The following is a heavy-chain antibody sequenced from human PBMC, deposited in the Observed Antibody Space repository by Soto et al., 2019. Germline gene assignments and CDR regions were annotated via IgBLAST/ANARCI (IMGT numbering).Heavy chain of an antibody. J-gene: IGHJ5*02. Sequence: SETLSLTCAVYGGSFIGYYWSWIRQPPGKGLEWIGEINHSGSTNYNPSLKSRVTISVDTSKNQFSLKLSSVTAADTAVYYCASITIFGVVTTIDPWGQGNLVTVSS. CDR2: INHSGST. D-gene: IGHD3-3*01. V-gene: IGHV4-34*01. CDR3: ASITIFGVVTTIDP. CDR1: GGSFIGYY.